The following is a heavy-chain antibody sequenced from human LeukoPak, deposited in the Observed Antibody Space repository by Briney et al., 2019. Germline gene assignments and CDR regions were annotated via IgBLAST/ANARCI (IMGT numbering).Heavy chain of an antibody. CDR1: GGSISSSSYY. V-gene: IGHV4-39*07. Sequence: SETLSLTCSVSGGSISSSSYYWGWIRQPPGKGLEWIGSIYYSGSTYYNPSLKSRVTISVDTSKNQFSLKLSSVTAADTAVYYCARALGRSYDILTGRGNWFDPWGQGTLVTVSS. CDR3: ARALGRSYDILTGRGNWFDP. CDR2: IYYSGST. J-gene: IGHJ5*02. D-gene: IGHD3-9*01.